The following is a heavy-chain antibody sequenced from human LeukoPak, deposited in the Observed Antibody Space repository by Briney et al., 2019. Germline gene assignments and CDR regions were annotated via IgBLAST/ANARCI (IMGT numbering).Heavy chain of an antibody. D-gene: IGHD5-12*01. Sequence: ASETLSLTCTVPGDSISRSSYYWDWIRQPPGKGLEWIGNVYYSANTYYNPSLKSRVTISVDASKNQFSLKLSSVTAADTAIYYCARLSRSAYSGYENAFDIWGQGTVVTVSS. CDR2: VYYSANT. V-gene: IGHV4-39*01. CDR1: GDSISRSSYY. CDR3: ARLSRSAYSGYENAFDI. J-gene: IGHJ3*02.